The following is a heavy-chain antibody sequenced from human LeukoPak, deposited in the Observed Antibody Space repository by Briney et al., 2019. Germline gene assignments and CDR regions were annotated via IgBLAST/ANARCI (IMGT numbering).Heavy chain of an antibody. CDR3: AREFYYYDSSGYYGLAFDY. V-gene: IGHV4-34*01. J-gene: IGHJ4*02. Sequence: SETLSLTCAVYGGSFSGYYWSWIRQPPGKGLEWIGEINHSGSTNYNPSLKSRVTISVDTSKNQFSLKLSSVTAADTAVYYCAREFYYYDSSGYYGLAFDYWGQGTLVTVSS. D-gene: IGHD3-22*01. CDR2: INHSGST. CDR1: GGSFSGYY.